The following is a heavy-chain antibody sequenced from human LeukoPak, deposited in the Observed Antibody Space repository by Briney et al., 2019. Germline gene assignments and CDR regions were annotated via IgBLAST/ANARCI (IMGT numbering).Heavy chain of an antibody. CDR3: AREDYYGSGSRGYSC. V-gene: IGHV4-59*01. D-gene: IGHD3-10*01. J-gene: IGHJ4*02. CDR2: IYYSGST. Sequence: SSETLSLTCTVSGGSISSYYWSWTRQPPGKGLEWIGYIYYSGSTNYNPSLKSRVTISVDTSKNQFSLKLSSVTAADTAVYYCAREDYYGSGSRGYSCWGQGTLVTVSS. CDR1: GGSISSYY.